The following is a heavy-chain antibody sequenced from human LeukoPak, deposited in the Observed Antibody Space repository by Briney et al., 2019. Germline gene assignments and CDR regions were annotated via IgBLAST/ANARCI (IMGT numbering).Heavy chain of an antibody. D-gene: IGHD1-26*01. CDR1: GFTFSSYG. Sequence: GGSLRLSCAASGFTFSSYGMHWVRQAPGKGLEWVAFIRYDGSNKYYADSVKGRFTISRDNSKNTLYLQMNSLSAEDTAVYYCAKDRGSGSYSDYWGQGTLVTVSS. CDR2: IRYDGSNK. J-gene: IGHJ4*02. CDR3: AKDRGSGSYSDY. V-gene: IGHV3-30*02.